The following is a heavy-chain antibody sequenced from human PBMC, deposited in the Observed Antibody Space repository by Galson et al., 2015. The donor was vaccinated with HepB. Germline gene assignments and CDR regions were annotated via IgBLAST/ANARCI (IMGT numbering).Heavy chain of an antibody. D-gene: IGHD2-2*01. V-gene: IGHV3-33*01. CDR3: AREGAVVPTAMPLDY. CDR2: IWSDGSNK. Sequence: SLRLSCAASGFTFSSYGIHWVRQAPGKGLEWVALIWSDGSNKYYADSVEGRFTISRGNSKNTLYLQMNSLRAEDTAVYYCAREGAVVPTAMPLDYWGQGTLVTVSS. J-gene: IGHJ4*02. CDR1: GFTFSSYG.